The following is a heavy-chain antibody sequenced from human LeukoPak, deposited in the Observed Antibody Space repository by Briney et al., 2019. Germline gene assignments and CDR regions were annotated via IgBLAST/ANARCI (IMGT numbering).Heavy chain of an antibody. D-gene: IGHD3-22*01. Sequence: HPGGSLRLSCAASGFTFSSYGMSWVRQAPGKGLEWVSGISGSGGSTYYADSVKGRFTISRDNSKSTLYLQMNSLRAEYTAVYYCARAEGIYDTSSYYFGHFDLWGRGTLVTVSS. J-gene: IGHJ2*01. CDR1: GFTFSSYG. CDR3: ARAEGIYDTSSYYFGHFDL. CDR2: ISGSGGST. V-gene: IGHV3-23*01.